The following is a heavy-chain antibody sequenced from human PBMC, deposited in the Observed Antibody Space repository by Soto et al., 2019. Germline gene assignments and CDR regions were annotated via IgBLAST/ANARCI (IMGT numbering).Heavy chain of an antibody. CDR2: ISAYNGNT. Sequence: QDQLLQSGAEVKKPGASVKVSCQASGYTFSSYGITWVRQAPGQGLEWVGWISAYNGNTKSAQKFQGRVTLTTDTSTSTAYMDLRSLRSDDTAVYFCARDEGVEVPFYHDALDLWGQWTLVSVSS. D-gene: IGHD2-2*01. CDR1: GYTFSSYG. V-gene: IGHV1-18*01. CDR3: ARDEGVEVPFYHDALDL. J-gene: IGHJ3*01.